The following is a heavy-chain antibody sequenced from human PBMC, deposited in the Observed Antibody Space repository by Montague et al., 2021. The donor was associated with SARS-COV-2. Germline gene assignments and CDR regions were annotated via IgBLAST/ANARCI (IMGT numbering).Heavy chain of an antibody. CDR3: ARDTRIAMLVVVTRYGLDV. J-gene: IGHJ6*02. V-gene: IGHV4-39*07. CDR1: GGSISSSSYY. Sequence: SETLSLTCTVSGGSISSSSYYWGWLRQPPWKGLEWIGSIYYTGSTYYNPSLKSRVTISVDTSKNQFSLKLSSVTAADTAVYYCARDTRIAMLVVVTRYGLDVWGQGTTVTVSS. D-gene: IGHD3-22*01. CDR2: IYYTGST.